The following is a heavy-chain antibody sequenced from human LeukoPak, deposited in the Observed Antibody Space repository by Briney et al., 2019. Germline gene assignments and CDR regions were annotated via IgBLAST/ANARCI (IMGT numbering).Heavy chain of an antibody. J-gene: IGHJ4*02. V-gene: IGHV5-10-1*01. CDR2: IDPSDSRI. Sequence: GESLKISCKGSGYTFANYWISWVRQMPGKGLEWMGRIDPSDSRINYSPSFQGHVPISAEWSLRTAYLPWSSLRTSDTAMDDCARRGELTGDYWGQGTLVTVSS. D-gene: IGHD1-26*01. CDR3: ARRGELTGDY. CDR1: GYTFANYW.